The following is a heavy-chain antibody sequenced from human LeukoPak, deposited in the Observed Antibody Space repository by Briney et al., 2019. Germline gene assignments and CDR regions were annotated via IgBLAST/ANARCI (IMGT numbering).Heavy chain of an antibody. J-gene: IGHJ4*02. V-gene: IGHV4-61*02. CDR1: GGSISSGSYY. Sequence: SETLSLTCTVSGGSISSGSYYWSWIRQPAGKGLEWIGRIYTSGSTNYNPSLKSRVTISVDTSKNQFSLKLSSVTAADTAVYYCARGGKGYSYAYFDYWGQGTLVTVSS. CDR2: IYTSGST. CDR3: ARGGKGYSYAYFDY. D-gene: IGHD5-18*01.